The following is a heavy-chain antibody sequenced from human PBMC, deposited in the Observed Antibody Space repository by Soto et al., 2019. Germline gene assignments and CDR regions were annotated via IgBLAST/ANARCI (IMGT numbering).Heavy chain of an antibody. V-gene: IGHV3-23*01. J-gene: IGHJ4*02. CDR2: IGGSGGST. Sequence: PGGSLILSCAASGFTFSSYAMNWVRQAPGKGLEWVSAIGGSGGSTYYADSVKGRFTISRDNSKNTLYLQMNSLRAEDTAVYYCAKDFLIAVAGTYFDYWGQGTLVTVS. CDR3: AKDFLIAVAGTYFDY. D-gene: IGHD6-19*01. CDR1: GFTFSSYA.